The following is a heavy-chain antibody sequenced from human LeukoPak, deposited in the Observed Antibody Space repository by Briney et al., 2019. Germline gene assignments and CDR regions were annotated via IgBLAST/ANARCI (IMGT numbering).Heavy chain of an antibody. CDR1: GLTVSSNY. J-gene: IGHJ6*03. CDR2: IYSGGST. V-gene: IGHV3-66*02. Sequence: GGSLRLSCAASGLTVSSNYMSWVRQAPGKGLEWVSVIYSGGSTYYTDSVKGRFTISRDNSQNTLYIQMNSLRAEDTAVYYCASYLYGDYYYYMDVWGKGTTVTVSS. CDR3: ASYLYGDYYYYMDV. D-gene: IGHD4-17*01.